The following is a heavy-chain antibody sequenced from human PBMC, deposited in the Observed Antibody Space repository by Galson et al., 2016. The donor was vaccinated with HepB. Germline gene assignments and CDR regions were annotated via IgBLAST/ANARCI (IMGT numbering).Heavy chain of an antibody. J-gene: IGHJ6*03. CDR1: GFTFSSHT. CDR3: ARQPDYDFWGGHYRRVDYYHMDV. V-gene: IGHV3-23*01. CDR2: ISGSGGST. Sequence: SLRLSCAASGFTFSSHTMSWVRQAPGRGLVWVSLISGSGGSTHYADSVKGRFTISRDNSKNTLYLQMNSLRAEDTAVYYCARQPDYDFWGGHYRRVDYYHMDVWGKGTTVTVS. D-gene: IGHD3-3*01.